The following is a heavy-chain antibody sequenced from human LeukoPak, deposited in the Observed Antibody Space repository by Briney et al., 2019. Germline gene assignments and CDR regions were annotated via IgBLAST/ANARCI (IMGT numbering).Heavy chain of an antibody. CDR2: IYHSGRT. CDR3: ARQSVRDSYDFWSGYYNVNWFDP. Sequence: SETLSLTCAVSGYSISSGYYWGWIRQPPGKGLEWIGSIYHSGRTYYNPSLKSRVTISVDTSKNQFSLKLSSVTAADTAVYYCARQSVRDSYDFWSGYYNVNWFDPWGQGTLVTVSS. J-gene: IGHJ5*02. CDR1: GYSISSGYY. V-gene: IGHV4-38-2*01. D-gene: IGHD3-3*01.